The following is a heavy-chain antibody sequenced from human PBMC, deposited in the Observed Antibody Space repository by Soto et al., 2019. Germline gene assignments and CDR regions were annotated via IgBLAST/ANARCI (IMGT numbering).Heavy chain of an antibody. CDR3: AKVACSSTSCPAYYYYGMDV. J-gene: IGHJ6*02. CDR2: ISGSGGST. V-gene: IGHV3-23*01. CDR1: GFTFSSYA. D-gene: IGHD2-2*01. Sequence: EVQLLESGGGLVQPGGSLRLSCAASGFTFSSYAMSWVRQAPGKGLEWVSAISGSGGSTYYADSVKGRFTISRDNSKSTLYLQMNSLRAEDTAVYYCAKVACSSTSCPAYYYYGMDVWGQGTTVTVSS.